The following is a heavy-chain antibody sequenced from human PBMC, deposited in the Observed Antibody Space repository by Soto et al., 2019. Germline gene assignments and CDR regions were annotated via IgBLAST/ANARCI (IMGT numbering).Heavy chain of an antibody. V-gene: IGHV1-2*02. CDR3: ARGDAVRLEVCSH. J-gene: IGHJ4*02. CDR1: GYTFTGYY. D-gene: IGHD6-6*01. CDR2: INPNSGGT. Sequence: QVQLVQSGAEVKKPGASVKVSCKASGYTFTGYYLHWVRQAPGQGLEWMGWINPNSGGTKYAQRFQGRVTMTRDTSITTAYMELSRLTSDDTAVYYCARGDAVRLEVCSHWGQGTLVTVSS.